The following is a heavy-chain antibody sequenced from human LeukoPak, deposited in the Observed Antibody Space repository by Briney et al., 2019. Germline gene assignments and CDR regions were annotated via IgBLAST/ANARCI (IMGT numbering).Heavy chain of an antibody. CDR1: GGPFSGYY. D-gene: IGHD3-3*01. CDR3: ARPGGSFWSGGSYAFDI. V-gene: IGHV4-34*01. J-gene: IGHJ3*02. Sequence: PSETLSLTCAVYGGPFSGYYWSWIRQHPGKGLEWIGEINHSGSTNYNPSLKSRVIISVDTSKNQFSLKVSSVTAADTAVYYCARPGGSFWSGGSYAFDIWGQGTMVTVSS. CDR2: INHSGST.